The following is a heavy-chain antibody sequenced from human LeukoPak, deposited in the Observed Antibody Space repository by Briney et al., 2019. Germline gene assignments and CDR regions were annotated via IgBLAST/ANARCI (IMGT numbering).Heavy chain of an antibody. Sequence: ASVKVSCKASGYTFTSYAMHWVRQAPGQRLEWMGWINAGNGNTKYSQKFQGRVTIARDTSASTAYMELSSLRSEDTAVYYCARGSFDWYFDLWGRGTLVTVSS. CDR3: ARGSFDWYFDL. CDR1: GYTFTSYA. J-gene: IGHJ2*01. CDR2: INAGNGNT. D-gene: IGHD3-3*01. V-gene: IGHV1-3*01.